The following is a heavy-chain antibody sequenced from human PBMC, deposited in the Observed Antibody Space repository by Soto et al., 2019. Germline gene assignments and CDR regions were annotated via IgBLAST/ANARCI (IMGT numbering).Heavy chain of an antibody. Sequence: QVQLQESSTGLVKPSETLSLTCTVSGGSISSYYWSWIRQPPGKGLEWIGYIYYSGTTNYNPSLKSRVTISVDTSKNQLSLKLCSVTAADTAVYYCARRYGYSFDYWGQGTLVTVSS. CDR1: GGSISSYY. CDR3: ARRYGYSFDY. D-gene: IGHD5-18*01. CDR2: IYYSGTT. J-gene: IGHJ4*02. V-gene: IGHV4-59*08.